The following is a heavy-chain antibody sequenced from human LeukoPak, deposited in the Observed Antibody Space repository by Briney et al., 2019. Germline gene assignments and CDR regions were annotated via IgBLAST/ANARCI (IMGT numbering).Heavy chain of an antibody. V-gene: IGHV3-11*01. D-gene: IGHD6-19*01. CDR1: GFTFSDYY. CDR3: ARVGSSGYPIEY. J-gene: IGHJ4*02. Sequence: PGGSLRLSCAASGFTFSDYYMSWIRQAPGKGLEWVSYISSSGSTINYADSVKGRFTISRDSAKKSLFLQMNSLRAEDTAVYYCARVGSSGYPIEYWGQGTLLTVSS. CDR2: ISSSGSTI.